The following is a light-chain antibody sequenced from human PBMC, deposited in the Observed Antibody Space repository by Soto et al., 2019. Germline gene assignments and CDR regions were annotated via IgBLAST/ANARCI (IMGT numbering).Light chain of an antibody. CDR3: QQYNDWPPYT. CDR2: GAS. CDR1: QSVSSN. V-gene: IGKV3-15*01. Sequence: EIVMTQSPATLSVSPGERATLSCRASQSVSSNLAWYQQKPGQAPRLLIYGASTRATGIPARFSGSGSGTEFTLTISGLQSADFAVYYCQQYNDWPPYTFGQGTKLEI. J-gene: IGKJ2*01.